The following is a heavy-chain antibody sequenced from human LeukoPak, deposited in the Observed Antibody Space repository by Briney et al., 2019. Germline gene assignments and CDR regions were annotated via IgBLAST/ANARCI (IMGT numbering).Heavy chain of an antibody. D-gene: IGHD3-22*01. CDR3: ARDEGNYYDSSAQDAFDI. Sequence: GASVKVSCKASGYTFTSYSMHWVRQAPGQGLEWMGIINPSTGSTSYAQKIQGRVTMTTDTSTSTAYLELRSLRSDDTAVYYCARDEGNYYDSSAQDAFDIWGQGTMVTVSS. V-gene: IGHV1-46*01. J-gene: IGHJ3*02. CDR2: INPSTGST. CDR1: GYTFTSYS.